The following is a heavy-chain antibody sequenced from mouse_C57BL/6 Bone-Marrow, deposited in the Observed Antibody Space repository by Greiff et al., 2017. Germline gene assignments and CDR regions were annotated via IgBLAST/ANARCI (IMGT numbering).Heavy chain of an antibody. V-gene: IGHV1-69*01. J-gene: IGHJ3*01. CDR3: ARHSSGYWVAY. Sequence: QVQLQQPGAELVMPGASVKLSCKASGYTFTSYWMHWVKQRPGQGLEWIGEIDPSDSYTNYNQKFKGKSTLTVDKSSSPAYMQLSNLTSEDSAVYYCARHSSGYWVAYRGQGTLVTVSA. D-gene: IGHD3-2*02. CDR2: IDPSDSYT. CDR1: GYTFTSYW.